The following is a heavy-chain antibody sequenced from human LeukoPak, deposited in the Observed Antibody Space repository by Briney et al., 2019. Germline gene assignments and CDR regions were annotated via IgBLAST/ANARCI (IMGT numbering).Heavy chain of an antibody. J-gene: IGHJ6*03. V-gene: IGHV5-51*01. Sequence: GESLKISCKGSGYSFTSYWIGWVRQMPGKGLEWMGIIYPGDSDTRYSPSFQGQVTISADKSISTAYLQWSSLKASDTAMYYCARQSPPDCSSTSCYFPDYYYMDVWGKGTTVTVSS. CDR3: ARQSPPDCSSTSCYFPDYYYMDV. D-gene: IGHD2-2*01. CDR1: GYSFTSYW. CDR2: IYPGDSDT.